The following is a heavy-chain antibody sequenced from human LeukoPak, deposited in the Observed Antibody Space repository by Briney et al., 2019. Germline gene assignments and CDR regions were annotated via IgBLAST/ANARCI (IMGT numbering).Heavy chain of an antibody. CDR1: GYTFTSYY. CDR3: ARESGMATTQLSD. Sequence: GASVKVSCKASGYTFTSYYMHWVRQAPGQGLEWMGIINPSGGSTSYAQKFQGRVTITADESTSAAYMELSSLRSEDTAVYYCARESGMATTQLSDWGQGTLVTVSS. D-gene: IGHD5-24*01. CDR2: INPSGGST. V-gene: IGHV1-46*01. J-gene: IGHJ4*02.